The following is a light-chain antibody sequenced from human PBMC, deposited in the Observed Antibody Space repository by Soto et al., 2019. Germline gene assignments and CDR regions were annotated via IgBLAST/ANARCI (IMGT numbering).Light chain of an antibody. CDR3: QQRSTTPRT. J-gene: IGKJ3*01. Sequence: DIQMTQSPSSLSASVGDRVTITCRASQSISRYLNWYQQKPGKAPKLLIYAASSLQSGVPSRFSGSGSGTDFTLTIASLQPEDFATYYCQQRSTTPRTFGPGTKVDIK. V-gene: IGKV1-39*01. CDR2: AAS. CDR1: QSISRY.